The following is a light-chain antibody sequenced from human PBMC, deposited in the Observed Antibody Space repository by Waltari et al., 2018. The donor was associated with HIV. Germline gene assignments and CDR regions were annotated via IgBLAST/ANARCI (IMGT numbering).Light chain of an antibody. Sequence: SYDLTQPPSVSVAPGQTARITCGGNNIGSKSVHWYQLRPGQAPVLVVYDDRDRPSGFPERFAGSNAGDTATLTVGWAEAVDEADYYCQVWDSNSAFFGSGTKVTVL. J-gene: IGLJ1*01. V-gene: IGLV3-21*02. CDR1: NIGSKS. CDR2: DDR. CDR3: QVWDSNSAF.